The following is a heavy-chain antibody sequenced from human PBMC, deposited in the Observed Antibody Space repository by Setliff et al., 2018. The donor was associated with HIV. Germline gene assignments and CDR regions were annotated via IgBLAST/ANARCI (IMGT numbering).Heavy chain of an antibody. J-gene: IGHJ5*02. D-gene: IGHD2-15*01. Sequence: SETLSLTCTVSGGSISSYCWNWIRQPPGRGLEWIGFIFSSGNTKYNPSLQSRVTMSIDMSKNQFSLKLTSVTAADTAVYYCARAPLSGGSFGWFDPWGQGTLVTVSS. V-gene: IGHV4-59*12. CDR2: IFSSGNT. CDR1: GGSISSYC. CDR3: ARAPLSGGSFGWFDP.